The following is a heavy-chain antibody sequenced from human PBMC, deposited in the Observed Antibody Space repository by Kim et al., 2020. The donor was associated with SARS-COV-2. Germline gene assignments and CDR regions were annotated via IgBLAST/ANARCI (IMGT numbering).Heavy chain of an antibody. V-gene: IGHV3-23*01. CDR3: AKEGYSYGMDV. CDR2: T. J-gene: IGHJ6*02. Sequence: TYYADSVKGRFTISRENSKNTLYLQMNSLRAEDTAVYYCAKEGYSYGMDVWGQGTTVTVSS.